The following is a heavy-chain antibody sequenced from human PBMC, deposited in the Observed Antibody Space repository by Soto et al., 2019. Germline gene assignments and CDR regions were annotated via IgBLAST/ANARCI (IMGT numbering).Heavy chain of an antibody. V-gene: IGHV1-69*13. D-gene: IGHD4-4*01. J-gene: IGHJ4*02. Sequence: ASVKVSCKASGGTFSSYAISWVRQAPGQGLEWMGGIIPIFGTANYAQKFQGRVTVTADESTSTAYMELSSLRSEDTAVYNCARIGDYSIIDYWGQGTLVTVSS. CDR3: ARIGDYSIIDY. CDR1: GGTFSSYA. CDR2: IIPIFGTA.